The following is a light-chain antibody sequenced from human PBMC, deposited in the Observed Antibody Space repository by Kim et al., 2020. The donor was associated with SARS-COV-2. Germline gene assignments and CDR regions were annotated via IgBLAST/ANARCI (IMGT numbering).Light chain of an antibody. CDR1: QSVSDNC. V-gene: IGKV3-20*01. J-gene: IGKJ1*01. CDR2: VAS. Sequence: APGERAALSCRANQSVSDNCLAWYQQKPGQAPRLLIYVASSRVTGIPDRFSGSGSGTDFTLTISRLEPEDFAVYYCQQYGSAPRTFGQGTKVEIK. CDR3: QQYGSAPRT.